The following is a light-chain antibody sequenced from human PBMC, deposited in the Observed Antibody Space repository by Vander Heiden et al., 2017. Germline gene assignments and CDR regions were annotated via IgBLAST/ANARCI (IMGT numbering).Light chain of an antibody. CDR1: NSNIGKYF. V-gene: IGLV1-51*01. Sequence: QSVLTQPPSVSAPPGQMVATSCSGRNSNIGKYFVSWYQQLPGTAPKHLIYDNDQRPSGIPDRLSGSKSGTSATLGITGLLTGDEGDYFCATWDDSLHAVVFGGGTKLTVL. CDR3: ATWDDSLHAVV. CDR2: DND. J-gene: IGLJ3*02.